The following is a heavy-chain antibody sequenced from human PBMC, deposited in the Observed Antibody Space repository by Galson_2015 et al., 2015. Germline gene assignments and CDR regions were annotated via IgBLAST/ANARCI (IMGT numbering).Heavy chain of an antibody. J-gene: IGHJ6*02. Sequence: SLRLSCAASGFTFSRYRMNWVRQAPGKGLEWISSISDSSSSIFYADSVRGRFTISRDNAKNSLYLQMDSLRDEDTAVYYCARHLALAYYTMDVWGQGTTVTVSS. CDR2: ISDSSSSI. V-gene: IGHV3-21*01. CDR3: ARHLALAYYTMDV. CDR1: GFTFSRYR.